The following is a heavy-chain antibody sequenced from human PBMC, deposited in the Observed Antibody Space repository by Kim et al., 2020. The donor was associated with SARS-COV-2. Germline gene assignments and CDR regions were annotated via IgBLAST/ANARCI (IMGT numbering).Heavy chain of an antibody. D-gene: IGHD3-3*01. CDR2: IYHSGST. V-gene: IGHV4-38-2*02. Sequence: SETLSLTCTVSGYSISSGYYWGWIRQPPGKGLEWIGSIYHSGSTYYNPSLKSRVTISVDTSKNQFSLKLSSVTAADTAVYYCASTIFGVVTPDYWGQGTLVTVSS. CDR3: ASTIFGVVTPDY. J-gene: IGHJ4*02. CDR1: GYSISSGYY.